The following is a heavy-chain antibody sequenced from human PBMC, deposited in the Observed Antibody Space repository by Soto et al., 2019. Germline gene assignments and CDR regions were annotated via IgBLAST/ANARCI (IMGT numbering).Heavy chain of an antibody. CDR3: AKVGYARSGSFYNPYFDY. CDR1: GFTFNTYA. Sequence: EVQVSDSGGGLVQPGGSLRLSCVASGFTFNTYAMTWVRQAPGKGLEWVSIISGSGVTIYYADSVKGRFTISRDNSKNTVYLQMNNLRAEDTAVYYCAKVGYARSGSFYNPYFDYWRQGTLVTVSS. J-gene: IGHJ4*02. CDR2: ISGSGVTI. V-gene: IGHV3-23*01. D-gene: IGHD3-10*01.